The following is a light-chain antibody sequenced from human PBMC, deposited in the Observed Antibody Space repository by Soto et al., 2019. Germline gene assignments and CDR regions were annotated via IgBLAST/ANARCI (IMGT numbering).Light chain of an antibody. J-gene: IGKJ1*01. CDR3: LQDYNYPWT. CDR2: AAS. CDR1: QGIRND. V-gene: IGKV1-6*01. Sequence: ASQMTQTPSSLSASVGDRVTITCRASQGIRNDLGWYQQKPGKAPKLLIYAASSLQSGVPSRFSGSGSGTDFTLTISSLQPEDFATYYCLQDYNYPWTFGQGTKVDI.